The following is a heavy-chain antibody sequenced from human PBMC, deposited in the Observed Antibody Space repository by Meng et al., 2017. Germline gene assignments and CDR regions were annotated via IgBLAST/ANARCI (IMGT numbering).Heavy chain of an antibody. CDR1: GGTFSSYT. CDR2: IIPILGIA. J-gene: IGHJ5*02. D-gene: IGHD3-10*01. CDR3: ARVRPDEPPLLWFGELLFGWFDP. V-gene: IGHV1-69*02. Sequence: SVKVSCKASGGTFSSYTISWVRQAPGQGLEWMGRIIPILGIANYAQKFQGRVTITADKSTSTAYMELRSLRSDDTAVYYCARVRPDEPPLLWFGELLFGWFDPWGQGTLVTVSS.